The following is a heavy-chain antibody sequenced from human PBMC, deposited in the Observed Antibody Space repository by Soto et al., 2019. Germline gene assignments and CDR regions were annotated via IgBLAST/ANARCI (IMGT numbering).Heavy chain of an antibody. CDR3: ARGKWAGAATPMHY. J-gene: IGHJ4*02. V-gene: IGHV3-53*01. CDR2: IYSGGST. CDR1: GFTVSSNY. D-gene: IGHD2-15*01. Sequence: GGSLRLSCAASGFTVSSNYMSWVRQAPGKGLEWVSVIYSGGSTYYADSVKGRFTISRDNSKNTLYLQMNSLRAEDTAVYYCARGKWAGAATPMHYGGQGTLVIVSS.